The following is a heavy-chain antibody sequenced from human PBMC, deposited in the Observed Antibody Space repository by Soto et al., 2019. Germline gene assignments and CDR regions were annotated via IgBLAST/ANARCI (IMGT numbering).Heavy chain of an antibody. D-gene: IGHD6-13*01. Sequence: ASVKVSCKASGYTFTGYYMHWVRQAPGQGLEWMGWINPNSGGTNYAQKFQGRVTMTGDTSISTAYMELSRLRSDDTAVYYCASIDNYRSSDDAFGIWGQGTMATVSS. V-gene: IGHV1-2*02. CDR2: INPNSGGT. CDR3: ASIDNYRSSDDAFGI. J-gene: IGHJ3*02. CDR1: GYTFTGYY.